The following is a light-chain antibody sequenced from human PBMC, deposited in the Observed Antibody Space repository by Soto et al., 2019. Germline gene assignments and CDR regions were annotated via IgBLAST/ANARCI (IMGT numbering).Light chain of an antibody. J-gene: IGKJ1*01. V-gene: IGKV2-24*01. Sequence: DIVMTQTPLSALVTLGQPASISCRSSQGLVHRNGDTYLNWLQQRPGQPPRLLIYKISHRLSGVPDRFSSSEAGTDFTLKISRVEAEDVGIYYCMPATDFPRTFGQGTKVEIK. CDR1: QGLVHRNGDTY. CDR2: KIS. CDR3: MPATDFPRT.